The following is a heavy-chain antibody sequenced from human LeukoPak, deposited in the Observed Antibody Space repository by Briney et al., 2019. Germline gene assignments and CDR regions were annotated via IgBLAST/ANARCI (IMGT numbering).Heavy chain of an antibody. CDR2: INNDGSTT. CDR1: GFTFARTC. D-gene: IGHD3-10*01. J-gene: IGHJ4*02. Sequence: GSLRLSCAASGFTFARTCMHWVRQAPGKGLEWVSLINNDGSTTNYADSVKGRFTISRDNAKNTVYLQMNSLRAEDAAVYYCAIGGTYGSGSWGQGTLVTVSS. CDR3: AIGGTYGSGS. V-gene: IGHV3-74*01.